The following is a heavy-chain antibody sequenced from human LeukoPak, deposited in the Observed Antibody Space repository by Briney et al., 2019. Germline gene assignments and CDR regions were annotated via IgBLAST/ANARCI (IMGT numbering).Heavy chain of an antibody. D-gene: IGHD3-10*01. J-gene: IGHJ4*02. V-gene: IGHV3-74*01. CDR3: ARGADHGGSYYPD. CDR2: MKTDGTRI. Sequence: GGSLRLSCAASGFRFSNSWMYWVRQGPGKGPVWVSRMKTDGTRIEYADSVKGRSTISRDNAKNTLFLQMSSLRVEDTAVYYCARGADHGGSYYPDWGQGTRVTVSS. CDR1: GFRFSNSW.